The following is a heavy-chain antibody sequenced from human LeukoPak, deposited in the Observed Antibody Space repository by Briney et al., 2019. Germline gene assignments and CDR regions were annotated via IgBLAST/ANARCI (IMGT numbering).Heavy chain of an antibody. CDR1: GFTVSSNY. Sequence: GGSLRLSCAASGFTVSSNYMSWVRQAPGKGLEWVSVIYSGGSTYYADSVKGRFTISRDNSKNTLYLQMNSLRAEDTAVYYCARGLSSSWSTADYWGRGTLVTVSS. V-gene: IGHV3-53*01. CDR3: ARGLSSSWSTADY. J-gene: IGHJ4*02. CDR2: IYSGGST. D-gene: IGHD6-13*01.